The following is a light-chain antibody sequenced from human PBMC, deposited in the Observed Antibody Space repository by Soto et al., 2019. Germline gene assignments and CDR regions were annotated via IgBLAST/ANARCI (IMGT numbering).Light chain of an antibody. CDR1: QSVSSNF. CDR3: QFYVDPPKT. V-gene: IGKV3-20*01. J-gene: IGKJ1*01. CDR2: DAS. Sequence: EIVLTQSPGTLSLSPGERGTLSCRASQSVSSNFLAWYQKKPGQAPRLLIFDASTRATGIPDRFTGRGSGTDFTLNISRLEPEDFAVYYCQFYVDPPKTFGQGTKVEIK.